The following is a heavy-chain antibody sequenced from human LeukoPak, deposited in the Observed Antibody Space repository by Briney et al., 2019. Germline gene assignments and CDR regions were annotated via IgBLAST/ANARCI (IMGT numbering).Heavy chain of an antibody. CDR2: ISGSGGST. V-gene: IGHV3-23*01. J-gene: IGHJ4*02. Sequence: GGSLRLSCAASGFTFSSYAMSWVRQAPGKGLEWVSAISGSGGSTYYADSVKGRFTISRDNSKNTLYLQMNSLRAEDTAVYYCARGYVDTAMVFLDYWGQGTLVTVSS. CDR3: ARGYVDTAMVFLDY. D-gene: IGHD5-18*01. CDR1: GFTFSSYA.